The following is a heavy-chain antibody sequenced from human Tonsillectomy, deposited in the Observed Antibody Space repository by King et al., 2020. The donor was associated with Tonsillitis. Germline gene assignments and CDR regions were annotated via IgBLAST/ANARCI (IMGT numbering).Heavy chain of an antibody. CDR2: ISPGGASM. CDR1: GFTFSDYY. J-gene: IGHJ3*02. D-gene: IGHD3-22*01. CDR3: ARVLYYSDSSGYVYSSDAFDI. V-gene: IGHV3-11*01. Sequence: VQLVESGGGLVKPGASLRLSCAASGFTFSDYYVTWIRQAPGKGLEWLSYISPGGASMFYADSVKGRFTISRDNAKNSLYLQMSSLRAEDTAVYYCARVLYYSDSSGYVYSSDAFDIWGQGTMVTVSS.